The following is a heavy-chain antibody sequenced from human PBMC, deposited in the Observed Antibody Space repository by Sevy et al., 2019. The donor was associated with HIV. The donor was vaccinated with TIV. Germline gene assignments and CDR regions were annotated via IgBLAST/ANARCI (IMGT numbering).Heavy chain of an antibody. J-gene: IGHJ3*02. V-gene: IGHV3-23*01. D-gene: IGHD3-22*01. CDR1: GFTFTSYA. CDR2: IFRNLRDVDVT. CDR3: AIDIVILVGDAFDI. Sequence: GGSLRLSCTTSGFTFTSYAMNWVRQAPGKGLEWVSTIFRNLRDVDVTYDAHSVKGRFTISRDSSMNTLYLQMNSQRAEDTAVYYCAIDIVILVGDAFDIWGQGTMVTVSS.